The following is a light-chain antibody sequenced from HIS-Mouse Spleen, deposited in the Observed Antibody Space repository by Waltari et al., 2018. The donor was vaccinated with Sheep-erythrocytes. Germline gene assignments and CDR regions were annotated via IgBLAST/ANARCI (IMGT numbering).Light chain of an antibody. CDR3: SSYTSSSTLVV. CDR1: SSDGGGYHY. CDR2: DVS. Sequence: QSALTQPASVSGSPGQSITISCTGTSSDGGGYHYVSWYQQHPGKAPKLMIYDVSNRPSGVSNRFSGSKSGNTASLTISGLQAEDEADYYCSSYTSSSTLVVFGGGTKLTVL. V-gene: IGLV2-14*03. J-gene: IGLJ2*01.